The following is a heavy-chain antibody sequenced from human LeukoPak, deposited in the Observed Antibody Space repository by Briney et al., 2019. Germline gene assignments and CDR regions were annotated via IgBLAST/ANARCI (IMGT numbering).Heavy chain of an antibody. D-gene: IGHD3-10*01. Sequence: ASVKVSCKASGYTFTSYGISWVRQAPGQGLEWMGWISAYNGNTNYAQKLQGRVTMTTDTSTSTAHMELRSLRSDDTAVYYCARWLGENYFDYWGQGTLVTVSS. CDR2: ISAYNGNT. V-gene: IGHV1-18*01. J-gene: IGHJ4*02. CDR3: ARWLGENYFDY. CDR1: GYTFTSYG.